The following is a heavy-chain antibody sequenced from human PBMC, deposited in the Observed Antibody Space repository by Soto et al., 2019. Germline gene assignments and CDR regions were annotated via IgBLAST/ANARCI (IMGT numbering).Heavy chain of an antibody. CDR1: GFTFSSYG. D-gene: IGHD2-2*01. CDR2: ISYDGSNK. Sequence: QVQLVESGGGVVQPGRSLRLSCAASGFTFSSYGMHWVRQAPGKGLEWVAVISYDGSNKYYADSVKGRFTISRDNSKNTLYLQMNSLRAEDTGVYYCAKTSGGYCSSTSGYSLYYYYGMDVWGQGTTVTVSS. J-gene: IGHJ6*02. V-gene: IGHV3-30*18. CDR3: AKTSGGYCSSTSGYSLYYYYGMDV.